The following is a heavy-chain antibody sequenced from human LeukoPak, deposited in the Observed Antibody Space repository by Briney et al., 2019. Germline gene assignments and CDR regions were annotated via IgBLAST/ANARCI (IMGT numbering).Heavy chain of an antibody. CDR2: IIPIFDTA. CDR3: ASQLLRDREYFQH. Sequence: SVNVSCKASGGTFSSYAISWVRQAPGQGLEWMGGIIPIFDTASYAQKFQGRVTITADESTSTAYMELSSLRSEDTAVYYCASQLLRDREYFQHWGQGTLVTVSS. V-gene: IGHV1-69*13. CDR1: GGTFSSYA. D-gene: IGHD2-2*01. J-gene: IGHJ1*01.